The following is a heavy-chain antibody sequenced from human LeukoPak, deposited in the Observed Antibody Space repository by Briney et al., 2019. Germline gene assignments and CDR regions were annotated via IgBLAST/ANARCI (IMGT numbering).Heavy chain of an antibody. D-gene: IGHD5-18*01. J-gene: IGHJ4*02. V-gene: IGHV3-66*01. CDR3: AKDGKIWIPAMVNEIDY. CDR2: IYSGGST. CDR1: GFTASSNY. Sequence: GGSLRLSCAASGFTASSNYMSWVRQAPGKGLEWVSVIYSGGSTYYADSVKGRFTISGDNSKNTLYLQMNSLRAEDTAVYYCAKDGKIWIPAMVNEIDYWGQGTLVTVSS.